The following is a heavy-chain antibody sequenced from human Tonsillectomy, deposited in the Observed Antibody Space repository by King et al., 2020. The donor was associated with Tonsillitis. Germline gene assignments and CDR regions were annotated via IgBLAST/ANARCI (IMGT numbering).Heavy chain of an antibody. CDR1: GFTFSSYA. CDR3: AKDWRRDRGYSYAWGY. D-gene: IGHD5-18*01. Sequence: VQLVESGGGLVQPGGSLRLSCAASGFTFSSYAMSWVRQAPGKGLEWVSAISGSGGSTYYADSVKGRFTISRHNSKNTLYLQMNSLRAEDTAVYYCAKDWRRDRGYSYAWGYWGQGTLVTVSS. V-gene: IGHV3-23*04. CDR2: ISGSGGST. J-gene: IGHJ4*02.